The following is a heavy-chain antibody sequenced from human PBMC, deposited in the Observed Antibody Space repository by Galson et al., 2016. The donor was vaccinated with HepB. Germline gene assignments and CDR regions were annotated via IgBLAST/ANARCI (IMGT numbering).Heavy chain of an antibody. CDR1: GGSISSGVYY. CDR3: ARGGMPAAGTGGWFDP. Sequence: SETLSLTCTVSGGSISSGVYYWNWIRQPPGKGLEWIGYIYYSGSTNYNPSLKSRVTISVDTSKNQFSLKLNSVTAGDTAVYYCARGGMPAAGTGGWFDPWGQGTLVTVSS. CDR2: IYYSGST. D-gene: IGHD6-13*01. J-gene: IGHJ5*02. V-gene: IGHV4-61*08.